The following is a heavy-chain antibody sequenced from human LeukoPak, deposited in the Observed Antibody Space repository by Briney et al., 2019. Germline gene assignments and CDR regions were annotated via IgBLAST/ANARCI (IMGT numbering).Heavy chain of an antibody. D-gene: IGHD3-10*01. V-gene: IGHV2-5*02. CDR2: IYWDDDK. CDR3: AHHLPLLWFYY. J-gene: IGHJ4*02. CDR1: GFSLSTSGVG. Sequence: SGPTLVKPTQTLTLTCTFSGFSLSTSGVGVGWIRQPPGTALEWLALIYWDDDKRYSPSLKNRVTITKDTAKNQVVLTMTRMDPVDTATYYCAHHLPLLWFYYWGQGTLVSVSS.